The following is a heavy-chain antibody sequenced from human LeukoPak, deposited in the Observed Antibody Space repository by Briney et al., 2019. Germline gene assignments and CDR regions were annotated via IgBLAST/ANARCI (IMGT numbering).Heavy chain of an antibody. V-gene: IGHV1-69*04. D-gene: IGHD4-17*01. J-gene: IGHJ4*02. CDR3: ARSTVTREY. CDR2: FIPIPGIA. CDR1: GGTLSSYA. Sequence: VASVKVSCKASGGTLSSYAINWVRQAPGQGLEWMGTFIPIPGIANYAQKFQGRVTITADKSASTAYMELSSLRSEDTAVYYCARSTVTREYWGQGTLVTVSS.